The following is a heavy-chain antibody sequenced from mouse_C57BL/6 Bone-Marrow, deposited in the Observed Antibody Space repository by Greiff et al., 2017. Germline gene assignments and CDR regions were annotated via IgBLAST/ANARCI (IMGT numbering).Heavy chain of an antibody. CDR1: GYTFTSYG. J-gene: IGHJ3*01. CDR3: ASYYYGSSYGAY. D-gene: IGHD1-1*01. CDR2: IYPRSGNT. V-gene: IGHV1-81*01. Sequence: QVHVKQSGAELARPGASVKLSCKASGYTFTSYGISWVKQRTGQGLEWIGEIYPRSGNTYYNEKFKGKATLTADKSSSTAYMELRSLTSEDSAVXFCASYYYGSSYGAYWGQGTLVTVS.